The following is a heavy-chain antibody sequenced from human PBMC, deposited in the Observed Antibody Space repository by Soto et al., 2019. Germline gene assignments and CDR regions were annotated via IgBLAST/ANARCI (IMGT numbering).Heavy chain of an antibody. CDR3: ARTFDCSGGSCYFDY. V-gene: IGHV4-34*01. D-gene: IGHD2-15*01. CDR2: INHSGST. CDR1: GGSFSGYY. Sequence: QVQLQQWGAGLLKPSETLSLTCAVYGGSFSGYYWSWIRQPPGKGLEWIGEINHSGSTNYNPSRKSRVTISVDTSKNQFSLKLSSVTAADTAVYYCARTFDCSGGSCYFDYWGQGTLVTVSS. J-gene: IGHJ4*02.